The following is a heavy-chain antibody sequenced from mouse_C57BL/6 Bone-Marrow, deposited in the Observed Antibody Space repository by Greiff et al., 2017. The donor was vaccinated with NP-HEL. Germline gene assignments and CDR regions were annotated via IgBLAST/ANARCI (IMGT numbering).Heavy chain of an antibody. D-gene: IGHD2-4*01. Sequence: QVQLQQPGAELVKPGASVKLSCKASGYTFTSYWMQWVKQRPGQGLEWIGEIDPSDSYTNYNQKFKGKATLTADTSSSTAYMELSSLTSEDSAVYYCARDDCCTSFANWCRGKLVSVSA. CDR2: IDPSDSYT. J-gene: IGHJ3*01. CDR3: ARDDCCTSFAN. V-gene: IGHV1-50*01. CDR1: GYTFTSYW.